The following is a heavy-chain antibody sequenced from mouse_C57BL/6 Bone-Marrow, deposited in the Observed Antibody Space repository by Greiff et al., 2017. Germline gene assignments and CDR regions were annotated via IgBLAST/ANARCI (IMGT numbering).Heavy chain of an antibody. CDR3: ARGSTGTGY. V-gene: IGHV7-3*01. Sequence: DVMLVESGGGLVQPGGSLSLSCAASGFTFTDYYMSWVRQPPGKALEWLGFIRNKANGYTTEYSASVKGRFTISRDNSQSILYLQMNALRAEDSATYYCARGSTGTGYWGQGTTLTVSS. J-gene: IGHJ2*01. CDR2: IRNKANGYTT. D-gene: IGHD4-1*02. CDR1: GFTFTDYY.